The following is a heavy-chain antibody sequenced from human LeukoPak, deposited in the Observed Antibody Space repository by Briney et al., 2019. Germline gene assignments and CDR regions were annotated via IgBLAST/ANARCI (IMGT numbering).Heavy chain of an antibody. CDR2: IYYSGST. Sequence: SETLSLTCTVSGGSISSSSYYWGWIRQPPGKGLEWIGSIYYSGSTYYNPSLKSRVTISVDTSKNQFSLKLSSVTAADTAVYYCARRSMATLDYWGRGTLVTVSS. J-gene: IGHJ4*02. V-gene: IGHV4-39*01. CDR3: ARRSMATLDY. CDR1: GGSISSSSYY. D-gene: IGHD5-24*01.